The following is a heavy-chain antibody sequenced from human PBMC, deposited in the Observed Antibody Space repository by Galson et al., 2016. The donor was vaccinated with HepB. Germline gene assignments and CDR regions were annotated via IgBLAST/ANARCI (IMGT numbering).Heavy chain of an antibody. CDR2: ISYDGSNK. CDR3: AKDLLYCSGGRCYVFSKPLRRLYFYYTMDV. J-gene: IGHJ6*02. CDR1: GFTFSSYG. D-gene: IGHD2-15*01. V-gene: IGHV3-30*18. Sequence: SLRLSCAASGFTFSSYGMHWVRQTPGKGLELVAIISYDGSNKYYADSVKGRFIISRDNSKNTLTLQMNSLRAEDTAVYYCAKDLLYCSGGRCYVFSKPLRRLYFYYTMDVWGQGTTVTVSS.